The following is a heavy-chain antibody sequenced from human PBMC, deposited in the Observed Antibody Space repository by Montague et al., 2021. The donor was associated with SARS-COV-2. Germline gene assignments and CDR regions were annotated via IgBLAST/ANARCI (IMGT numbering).Heavy chain of an antibody. Sequence: SLRLSCAASGLTVSSNYMTWVRQAPGKGLEWVSVIYTDGTSHYADSVKGRITIPTDNSKNTLFLQMNSLRADDTAVYYCARGRAYSISSGGGDYYYEYTMDVWGQGTTVTVSS. D-gene: IGHD6-6*01. CDR2: IYTDGTS. V-gene: IGHV3-53*01. J-gene: IGHJ6*02. CDR1: GLTVSSNY. CDR3: ARGRAYSISSGGGDYYYEYTMDV.